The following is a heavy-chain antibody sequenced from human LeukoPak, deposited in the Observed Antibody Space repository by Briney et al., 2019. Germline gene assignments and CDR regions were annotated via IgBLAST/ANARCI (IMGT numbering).Heavy chain of an antibody. Sequence: SETLSLTCTVSGGSISSNHYYWAWIRQPPGKGLEWLGSIYYRGTTYYNPSLKSRVTISVDTSNNQFSLKLSTVTAADTSVYYCARHKDDYVWGTFRFGFGLWGQGILVTVSS. J-gene: IGHJ4*02. CDR1: GGSISSNHYY. V-gene: IGHV4-39*01. D-gene: IGHD3-16*01. CDR2: IYYRGTT. CDR3: ARHKDDYVWGTFRFGFGL.